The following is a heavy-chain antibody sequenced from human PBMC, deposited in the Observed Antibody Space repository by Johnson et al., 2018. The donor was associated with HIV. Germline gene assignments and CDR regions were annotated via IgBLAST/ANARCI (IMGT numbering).Heavy chain of an antibody. CDR1: GFTFSSSW. D-gene: IGHD1-26*01. CDR3: AKDKAVGATHYFAFDI. Sequence: VQLVESGGGLVQPGGSLILSCSASGFTFSSSWMHWVRHAPRKGLEWVSTIFASGGSTYYADSVKGRFTITRDNSKDQLYLQMNSLRAEDTAVYYCAKDKAVGATHYFAFDIWGQGTMVTVSS. V-gene: IGHV3-23*04. CDR2: IFASGGST. J-gene: IGHJ3*02.